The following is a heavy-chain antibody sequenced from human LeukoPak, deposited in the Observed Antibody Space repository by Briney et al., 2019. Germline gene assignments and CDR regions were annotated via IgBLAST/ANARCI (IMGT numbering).Heavy chain of an antibody. Sequence: SETLSLTCTVSGDSVSSHYWSWIRQPPGKGLEWIAYVYYTGTSNYNPSLKSRVTISIDTSKNQFSLKLISVTAADTAVYYCARYSNHVDYFDSWGQGTLVTVSS. J-gene: IGHJ4*02. V-gene: IGHV4-59*02. CDR2: VYYTGTS. CDR3: ARYSNHVDYFDS. D-gene: IGHD4-11*01. CDR1: GDSVSSHY.